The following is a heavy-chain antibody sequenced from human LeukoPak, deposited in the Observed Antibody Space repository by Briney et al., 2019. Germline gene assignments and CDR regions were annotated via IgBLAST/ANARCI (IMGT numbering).Heavy chain of an antibody. D-gene: IGHD1-1*01. J-gene: IGHJ4*01. CDR1: GFTISGFW. V-gene: IGHV3-74*01. Sequence: GGSLRLSCAASGFTISGFWMHWVRQVPGEGLVWVARMNSAGTTINYADSVKGRFTISRDNVRNTLHLQMNNLSLEDTAVYFCIREVQVRASASLGLWGRGTLVIVS. CDR2: MNSAGTTI. CDR3: IREVQVRASASLGL.